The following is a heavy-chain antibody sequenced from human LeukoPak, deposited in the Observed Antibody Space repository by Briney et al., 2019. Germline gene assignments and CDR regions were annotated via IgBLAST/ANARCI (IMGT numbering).Heavy chain of an antibody. D-gene: IGHD2-8*01. CDR2: TYSGDNT. CDR1: GFTVSSYY. J-gene: IGHJ4*02. V-gene: IGHV3-66*01. Sequence: PGGSLRLSCAASGFTVSSYYMTWVRQAPGRGLEWASLTYSGDNTDYAGSVKGRFTISRDNSKNTLYLQMNNLRAEDTAVYYCARVAGERYCTNGVCDYFDSWGQGTLVTVSS. CDR3: ARVAGERYCTNGVCDYFDS.